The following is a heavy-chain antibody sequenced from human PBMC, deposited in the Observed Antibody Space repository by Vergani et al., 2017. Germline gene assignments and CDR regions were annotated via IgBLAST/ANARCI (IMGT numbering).Heavy chain of an antibody. CDR2: IYPGDSDT. Sequence: EVQLVQSGAEVKKPGESLKISCKCSGYSFTSYWIGWVRQMPGKGLEWMGIIYPGDSDTRYSPSFQGQVTISADKSISTAYLQWSSLKASDTAMYYCARLWAGATYYYDSSGYFDYWGQGTLVTVSS. J-gene: IGHJ4*02. CDR3: ARLWAGATYYYDSSGYFDY. V-gene: IGHV5-51*01. CDR1: GYSFTSYW. D-gene: IGHD3-22*01.